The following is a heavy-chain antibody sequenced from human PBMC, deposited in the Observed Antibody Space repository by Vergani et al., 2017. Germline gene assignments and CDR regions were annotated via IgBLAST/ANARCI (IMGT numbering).Heavy chain of an antibody. CDR2: TWYDGNNK. J-gene: IGHJ5*02. CDR1: GFTFNQYG. D-gene: IGHD1-14*01. CDR3: ARDLRLIYNRSDP. Sequence: QVQLVESGGGVVQPGRSLRLSCAASGFTFNQYGMHWVRQAPGKGLEWVAVTWYDGNNKQYADSVKGRFTISRDNSKSTMYLQMNSLRDEDTGVYYCARDLRLIYNRSDPWGQGTLVTVSS. V-gene: IGHV3-33*01.